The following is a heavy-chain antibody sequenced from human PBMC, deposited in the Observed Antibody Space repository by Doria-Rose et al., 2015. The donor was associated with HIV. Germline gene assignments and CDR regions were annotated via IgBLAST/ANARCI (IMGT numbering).Heavy chain of an antibody. Sequence: QVQLQESGAGLVKPSETLSLTCAVFGGSFSGYYWSWIRQPPGKGLEWIGEINHSGSTNYKTSLKSRVTISLDTSKTWFSLRPSSVTAADTAVYYCARGLLRGGWNDVDYYYGMDVWGQGTTVTVSS. V-gene: IGHV4-34*01. CDR3: ARGLLRGGWNDVDYYYGMDV. CDR2: INHSGST. D-gene: IGHD1-1*01. CDR1: GGSFSGYY. J-gene: IGHJ6*02.